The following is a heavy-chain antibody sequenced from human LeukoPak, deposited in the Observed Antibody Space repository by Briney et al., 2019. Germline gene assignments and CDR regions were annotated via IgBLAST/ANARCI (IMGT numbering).Heavy chain of an antibody. D-gene: IGHD6-13*01. V-gene: IGHV4-34*01. CDR2: INHSGST. Sequence: PSETLSLTCAVYGGSFSGYYWSWIRQPPGKGLEWIGEINHSGSTNYNPSLKSRVTISVDTSKNQFSLKLSSVTAADTAVYYCARHEIAAAGPLNWFDPWGQGTLVTVSS. CDR3: ARHEIAAAGPLNWFDP. J-gene: IGHJ5*02. CDR1: GGSFSGYY.